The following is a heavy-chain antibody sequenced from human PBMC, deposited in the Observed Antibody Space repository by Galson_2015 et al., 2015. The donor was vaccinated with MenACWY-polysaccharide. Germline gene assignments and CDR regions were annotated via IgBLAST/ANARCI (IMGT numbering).Heavy chain of an antibody. Sequence: SLRLSCAASDFTFSAHGMHWVRQAPGTGLEWVAAIWYDGGKRYYADAVEGRFAVSRDNSQSTLYLQMDSLGVEDTAMYYCARDVHYNDYLGYYFDYWGQGTLVTVSS. CDR1: DFTFSAHG. CDR3: ARDVHYNDYLGYYFDY. J-gene: IGHJ4*01. D-gene: IGHD4-11*01. V-gene: IGHV3-33*01. CDR2: IWYDGGKR.